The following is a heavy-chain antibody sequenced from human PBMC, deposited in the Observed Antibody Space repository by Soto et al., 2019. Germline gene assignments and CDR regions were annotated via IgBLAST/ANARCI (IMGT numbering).Heavy chain of an antibody. Sequence: PGESLKISCAVSGFTFSSHWMHWVRQAAGKGLVWVARINSDGSSTNYADSVKGRFTISRDNAKKTLYLQMNSLRADDTAVYYCARDWSPYYDFWSGFYTYFDYWGQGALVTVSS. CDR3: ARDWSPYYDFWSGFYTYFDY. CDR1: GFTFSSHW. D-gene: IGHD3-3*01. CDR2: INSDGSST. V-gene: IGHV3-74*01. J-gene: IGHJ4*01.